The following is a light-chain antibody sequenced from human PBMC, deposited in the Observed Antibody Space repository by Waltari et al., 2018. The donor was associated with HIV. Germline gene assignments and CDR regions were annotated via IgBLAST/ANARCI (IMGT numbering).Light chain of an antibody. J-gene: IGKJ1*01. CDR1: QNVLYNSNNKNF. Sequence: DIMITHSAESLAVSLGDRATINCKSSQNVLYNSNNKNFLGFYQRKPGQSPKLHIYRASTRDSGVTDRFRGGVSGTDFTLTISSLQAEAEAVYGCPQYYAGPWPVGQGTTVELK. V-gene: IGKV4-1*01. CDR3: PQYYAGPWP. CDR2: RAS.